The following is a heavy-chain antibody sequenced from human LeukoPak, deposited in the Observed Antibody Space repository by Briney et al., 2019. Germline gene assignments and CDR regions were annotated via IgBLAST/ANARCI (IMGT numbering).Heavy chain of an antibody. CDR3: ARHPFTIVVVPAANLNWFDP. Sequence: SETLSLTCTVSGGSISSYYWSWIRQPPGKGLEWIGYIYYSGSTNYNPSLKSRVTISVDTSKNQFSLKLSSVTAADTAVYYCARHPFTIVVVPAANLNWFDPWGQGTLVTVSS. CDR2: IYYSGST. D-gene: IGHD2-2*01. CDR1: GGSISSYY. J-gene: IGHJ5*02. V-gene: IGHV4-59*08.